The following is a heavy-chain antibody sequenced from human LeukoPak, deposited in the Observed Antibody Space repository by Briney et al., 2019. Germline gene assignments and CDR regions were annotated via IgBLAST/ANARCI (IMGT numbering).Heavy chain of an antibody. Sequence: GGSLRLSCAASGFTFSSYWMSWVRQAPGKGLEWVANIKQDGGEKYYVDSVKGRFTISRDNAKNSLYLQMNSLRAEDTAVYYCARDEQYYDILTGCYEGPNYYGMDVWGQGTTVTVSS. D-gene: IGHD3-9*01. V-gene: IGHV3-7*01. CDR3: ARDEQYYDILTGCYEGPNYYGMDV. J-gene: IGHJ6*02. CDR1: GFTFSSYW. CDR2: IKQDGGEK.